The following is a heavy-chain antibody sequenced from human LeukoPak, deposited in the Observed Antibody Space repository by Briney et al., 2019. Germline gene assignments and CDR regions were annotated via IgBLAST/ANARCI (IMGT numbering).Heavy chain of an antibody. V-gene: IGHV3-23*01. J-gene: IGHJ2*01. CDR1: GFLFSSYA. CDR3: EKDRYDRSGYYPGSDF. D-gene: IGHD3-22*01. CDR2: ISGDDGST. Sequence: GGSLRLSCAASGFLFSSYAMTWVRQAPGKGLEWVSLISGDDGSTYYADCVKGRFTIPRDNSKNTLYLQMNSLRAEDTALYFCEKDRYDRSGYYPGSDFWGRGTLVTVSS.